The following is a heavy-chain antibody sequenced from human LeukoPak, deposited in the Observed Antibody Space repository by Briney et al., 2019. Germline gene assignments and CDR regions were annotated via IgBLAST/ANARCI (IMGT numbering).Heavy chain of an antibody. Sequence: SETLSLTCAVYGGSFSGYYWSWIRQPPGKGLEWIGEINHSGSTNYNPSLKSRVTISVDTSKNQFSLKLSSVTAADTAVYYCAREGFRSGWYTPFDYWGQGTLVTVSS. CDR3: AREGFRSGWYTPFDY. CDR1: GGSFSGYY. J-gene: IGHJ4*02. D-gene: IGHD6-19*01. CDR2: INHSGST. V-gene: IGHV4-34*01.